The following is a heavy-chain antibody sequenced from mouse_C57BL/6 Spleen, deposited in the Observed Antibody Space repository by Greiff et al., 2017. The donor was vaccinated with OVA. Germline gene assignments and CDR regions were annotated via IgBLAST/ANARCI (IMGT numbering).Heavy chain of an antibody. Sequence: QVQLQQPGAELVMPGASVKLSCKASGYTFTSYWMHWVKQRPGQGLEWIGEIDPSDSYTNYNQKFKGKSTLTVDKSSSTAYMQLSSLTSEDSAVYYCARPYYGNYEFAYWGQGTLVTVSA. V-gene: IGHV1-69*01. D-gene: IGHD2-10*01. CDR3: ARPYYGNYEFAY. J-gene: IGHJ3*01. CDR2: IDPSDSYT. CDR1: GYTFTSYW.